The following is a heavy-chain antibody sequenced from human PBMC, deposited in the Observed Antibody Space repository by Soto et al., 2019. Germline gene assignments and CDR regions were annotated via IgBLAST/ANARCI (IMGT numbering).Heavy chain of an antibody. V-gene: IGHV1-8*01. CDR3: ARGRIRTFGGVKNPGYNWFDP. CDR1: GYTFTSYD. CDR2: MNPNSGNT. D-gene: IGHD3-16*01. Sequence: ASVKVSCKAPGYTFTSYDINWVRQATGQGLEWMGWMNPNSGNTGYAQKFQGRVTMTRNTSISTAYMELSSLRSEDTAVYYCARGRIRTFGGVKNPGYNWFDPWGQGTLGTVSS. J-gene: IGHJ5*02.